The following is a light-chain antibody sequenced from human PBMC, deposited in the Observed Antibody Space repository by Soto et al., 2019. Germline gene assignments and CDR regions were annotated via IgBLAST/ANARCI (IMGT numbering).Light chain of an antibody. CDR2: GAS. Sequence: EIVLTQSPGTLSLSPGERATLSCRASQSVSCNYLAWYQQKPGQAPRLLIYGASSRATGIPDRFSGSGSGTDFTLTISRLEPEDFAVYYCQQYGSSPWTFGQGTKVEIK. J-gene: IGKJ1*01. CDR3: QQYGSSPWT. V-gene: IGKV3-20*01. CDR1: QSVSCNY.